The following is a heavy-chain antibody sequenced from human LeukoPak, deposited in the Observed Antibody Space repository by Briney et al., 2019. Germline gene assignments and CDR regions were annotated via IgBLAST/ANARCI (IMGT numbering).Heavy chain of an antibody. J-gene: IGHJ4*02. CDR1: GFTVSRNY. CDR2: IYSGGST. CDR3: AKVKVVGYSTFDY. Sequence: PGGSLRLSCAASGFTVSRNYMSWVRQAPGKGLEWVSVIYSGGSTYYADSVKGRFTISRDNSKNTLYLQMNSLTAEDTAVYYCAKVKVVGYSTFDYWGQGTLVTVSS. V-gene: IGHV3-53*01. D-gene: IGHD3-22*01.